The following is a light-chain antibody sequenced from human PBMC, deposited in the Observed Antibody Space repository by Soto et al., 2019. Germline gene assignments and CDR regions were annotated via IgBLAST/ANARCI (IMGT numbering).Light chain of an antibody. J-gene: IGKJ5*01. Sequence: DIQMTQSPSSLSASVGDRVTITCRARQSISSSLNWYQQKPGKAPKLLIYAASSLQSGVPSRFSGSGSGTDFTLTISSLQPEDFATYYCQQSYRTPPTFGQGTRLEIK. CDR1: QSISSS. CDR2: AAS. V-gene: IGKV1-39*01. CDR3: QQSYRTPPT.